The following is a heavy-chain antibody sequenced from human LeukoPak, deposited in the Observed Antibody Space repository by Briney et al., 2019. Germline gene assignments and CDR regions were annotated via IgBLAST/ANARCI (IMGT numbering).Heavy chain of an antibody. CDR2: INPGGGST. J-gene: IGHJ4*02. CDR3: AREGPPVGATGY. V-gene: IGHV1-46*01. Sequence: GASVKVSCKASGYTFTSYYMHWVRQAPGQGLEWMGIINPGGGSTSYAQKFQGRVTMTRDTSTSTVYMELSSLRSEDTAVYYCAREGPPVGATGYWGQGTLVTVSS. D-gene: IGHD1-26*01. CDR1: GYTFTSYY.